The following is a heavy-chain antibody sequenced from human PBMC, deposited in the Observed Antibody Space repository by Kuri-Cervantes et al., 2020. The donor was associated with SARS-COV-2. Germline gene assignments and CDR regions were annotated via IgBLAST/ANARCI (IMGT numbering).Heavy chain of an antibody. J-gene: IGHJ5*02. CDR3: AKAPS. Sequence: GGSLGPSCTASGFTFGDYATSWVRQAPGKGMEWVGLIRSKAYGGTTEYAASVKGRFTITRDNSKTTLYLQMKSLRAEDTAVYYCAKAPSWGQGTLVTVSS. V-gene: IGHV3-49*04. CDR2: IRSKAYGGTT. CDR1: GFTFGDYA.